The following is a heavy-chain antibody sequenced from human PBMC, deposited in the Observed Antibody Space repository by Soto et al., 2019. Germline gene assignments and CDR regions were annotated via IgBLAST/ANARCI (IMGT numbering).Heavy chain of an antibody. D-gene: IGHD2-2*02. CDR3: ARDHGVVVPAAILSGGENGMDV. CDR2: ISAYNGNT. J-gene: IGHJ6*02. V-gene: IGHV1-18*04. Sequence: QVQLVQSGAEVKKPGASVKVSCKASGYTFTSYGISWVRQAPGQGLEWMGWISAYNGNTNYAQKLQGRVTMTTATSTSTADKELRSLRSDDTAGYYCARDHGVVVPAAILSGGENGMDVWGQGTTVTVSS. CDR1: GYTFTSYG.